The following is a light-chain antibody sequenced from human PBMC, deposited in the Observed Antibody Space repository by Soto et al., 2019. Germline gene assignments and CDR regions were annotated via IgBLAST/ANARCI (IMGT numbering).Light chain of an antibody. V-gene: IGKV4-1*01. J-gene: IGKJ2*01. CDR2: WAS. Sequence: VLTQSPSSLAVSLGERATVNSRSSQSVLDNSTNKSYLAWYQKKPGHPPKLLVHWASVREAGVPDRFSGGGSGTDFTLTISSLQAEDVAVYYCHQYYTTPQTFGQGTQLEIK. CDR3: HQYYTTPQT. CDR1: QSVLDNSTNKSY.